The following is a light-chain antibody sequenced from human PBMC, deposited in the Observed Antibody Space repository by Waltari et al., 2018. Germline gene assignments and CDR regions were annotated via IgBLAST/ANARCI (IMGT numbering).Light chain of an antibody. Sequence: QVVLTQSPSASASLGASVKLTRTLSSWYGHFALAWHQHQPEKGPRYLMKLNSDGSHSKGDRIPDRFSGSRLVAERYLTISSLQSENEADYYVQAWGTGTYWMFGGGTKVTVL. CDR1: SWYGHFA. J-gene: IGLJ3*02. CDR2: LNSDGSH. V-gene: IGLV4-69*01. CDR3: QAWGTGTYWM.